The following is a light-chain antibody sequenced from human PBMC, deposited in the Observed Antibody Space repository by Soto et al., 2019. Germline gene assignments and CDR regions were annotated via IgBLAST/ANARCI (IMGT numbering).Light chain of an antibody. CDR1: QSVRSN. CDR2: GAS. V-gene: IGKV3-15*01. Sequence: EIVMTQSPATLSVSPGERATLSCRASQSVRSNLAWYQQKPGQAPRLLIYGASTRATGIPARFSGSGSGTEFTLTISSLQSEDFAVYYCRQYNNWPLWTFGQGTKVEIK. CDR3: RQYNNWPLWT. J-gene: IGKJ1*01.